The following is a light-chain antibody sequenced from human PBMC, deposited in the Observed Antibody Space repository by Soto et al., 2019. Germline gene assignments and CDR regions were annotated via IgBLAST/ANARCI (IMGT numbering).Light chain of an antibody. CDR3: SSYTSSSKV. Sequence: HSALTQPASVSGSPGQSITISCTGTSSDVGGYNYVSWYPQHPGKAPKLMIYDVSNRPSGVSNRFSGSKSGNTASLTISGLQAEDEADYYCSSYTSSSKVFGTGTKVTVL. CDR1: SSDVGGYNY. CDR2: DVS. V-gene: IGLV2-14*01. J-gene: IGLJ1*01.